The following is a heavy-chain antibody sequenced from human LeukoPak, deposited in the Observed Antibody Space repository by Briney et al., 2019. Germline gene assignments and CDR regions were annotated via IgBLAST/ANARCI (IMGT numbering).Heavy chain of an antibody. CDR2: IYYSGST. CDR1: GGSISSYY. D-gene: IGHD3-16*01. J-gene: IGHJ5*02. CDR3: ARVNLLRWFDP. V-gene: IGHV4-59*01. Sequence: SETLSLTCTVSGGSISSYYWSWIRQPPGKGLEWIGYIYYSGSTNYNPSLKSRVTISVDTSKNQFSLKLSSVTAADTAVYYCARVNLLRWFDPWGQGTLVTVPS.